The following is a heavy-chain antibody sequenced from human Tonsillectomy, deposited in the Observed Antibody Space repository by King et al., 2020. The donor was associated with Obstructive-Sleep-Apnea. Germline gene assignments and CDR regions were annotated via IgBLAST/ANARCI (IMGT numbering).Heavy chain of an antibody. J-gene: IGHJ5*02. Sequence: VQLQESGPGLVKPSETLSLTCTVSGGSISSYYWSRIRQPPGKGLEWIGYIYYRGSTNYNPSLKSRVTISVDTSKNQFSLKLSSVTAADTAVYYCAIGGSGDSEFDPWGQGTLVTVSS. D-gene: IGHD2-15*01. CDR2: IYYRGST. CDR1: GGSISSYY. CDR3: AIGGSGDSEFDP. V-gene: IGHV4-59*08.